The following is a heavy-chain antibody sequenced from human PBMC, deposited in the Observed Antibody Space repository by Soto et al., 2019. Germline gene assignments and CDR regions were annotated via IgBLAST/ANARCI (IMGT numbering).Heavy chain of an antibody. Sequence: KSSETLSLTCTVSGGSISSYYWSWIRQPPGRGLEWIGYIYYSGSTNYNPSLKSRVTISVDTSKNQFSLKLSSVTAADTAVYYCARTRFLEWLSFSGSTDYYFDYWGQGTLVTVSS. V-gene: IGHV4-59*01. CDR3: ARTRFLEWLSFSGSTDYYFDY. J-gene: IGHJ4*02. D-gene: IGHD3-3*01. CDR2: IYYSGST. CDR1: GGSISSYY.